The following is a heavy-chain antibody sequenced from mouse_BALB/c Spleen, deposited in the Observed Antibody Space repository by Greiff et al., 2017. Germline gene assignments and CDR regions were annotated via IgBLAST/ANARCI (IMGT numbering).Heavy chain of an antibody. Sequence: EVKLMESGGGLVKPGGSLKLSCAASGFTFSSYTMSWVRQTPEKRLEWVATISSGGSYTYYPDSVKGRFTISRDNAKNTLYLQMSSLKSEDTAMYYCTRAKGNSDYFDYWGEGTTLTVSS. V-gene: IGHV5-6-4*01. CDR3: TRAKGNSDYFDY. CDR2: ISSGGSYT. D-gene: IGHD2-1*01. CDR1: GFTFSSYT. J-gene: IGHJ2*01.